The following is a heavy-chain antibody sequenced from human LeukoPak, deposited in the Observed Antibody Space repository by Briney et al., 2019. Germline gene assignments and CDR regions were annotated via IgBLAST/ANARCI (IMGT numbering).Heavy chain of an antibody. D-gene: IGHD5-24*01. V-gene: IGHV4-39*01. Sequence: SETLSLTCTVSGGSISSSSYYWGWIRQPPGKGLEWIGSIYYSGSTYYNPSLKSRVTISVDTSKNQFSLKLSSVTAADTAVYYCARHDFHGVEMATIWAPFDYWGQGTLVTVSS. CDR3: ARHDFHGVEMATIWAPFDY. J-gene: IGHJ4*02. CDR2: IYYSGST. CDR1: GGSISSSSYY.